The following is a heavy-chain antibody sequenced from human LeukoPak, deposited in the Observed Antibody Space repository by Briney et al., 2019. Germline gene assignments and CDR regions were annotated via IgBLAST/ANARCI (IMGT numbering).Heavy chain of an antibody. Sequence: SGGSLRLSCAASGFTFNNAWMSWVRQAPGKGLEWVGRIKKKADGGTTDYAAPVKGRFTISRDDSKDTLSLQMNSLKTEDTAVYYCTTSSGVGELNGFDPWGRGTLVTVSS. D-gene: IGHD3-10*01. CDR1: GFTFNNAW. CDR3: TTSSGVGELNGFDP. CDR2: IKKKADGGTT. J-gene: IGHJ5*02. V-gene: IGHV3-15*01.